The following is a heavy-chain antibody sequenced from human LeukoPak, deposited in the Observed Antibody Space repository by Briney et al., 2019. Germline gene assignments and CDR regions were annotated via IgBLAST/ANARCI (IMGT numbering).Heavy chain of an antibody. J-gene: IGHJ5*02. D-gene: IGHD3-16*01. CDR1: GGTFSSYA. V-gene: IGHV1-69*06. CDR2: IIPIFGTA. CDR3: ATVLGSGWFDP. Sequence: VASVKVSCKASGGTFSSYAISWVRQAPGQGLEWMGGIIPIFGTANYAQKFQGRVTMTEDTSTDTAYMELSSLRSEDTAVYYCATVLGSGWFDPWGQGTLVTVSS.